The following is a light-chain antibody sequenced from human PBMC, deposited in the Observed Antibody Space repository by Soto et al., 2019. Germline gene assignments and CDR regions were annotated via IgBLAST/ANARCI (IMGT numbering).Light chain of an antibody. CDR1: SSNIGSRV. CDR2: ATN. V-gene: IGLV1-44*01. CDR3: AAWDDNLNTLE. J-gene: IGLJ2*01. Sequence: QSVLTQPPSASGTPGQSVTISCSGSSSNIGSRVVNWYQQFPRAAPKLLIYATNQRRPGVPDRFSGSRSGTSASLAISGLQSEDEADYYCAAWDDNLNTLEFGGGTKLTVL.